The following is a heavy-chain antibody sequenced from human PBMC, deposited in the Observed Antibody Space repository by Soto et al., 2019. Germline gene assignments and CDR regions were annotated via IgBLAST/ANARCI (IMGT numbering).Heavy chain of an antibody. Sequence: QITLNESGPTQVTPRQTLTLTCTFSGFSLTTSGVGVGWIRQSPGKAPEWLALVYWDADKRYSPSLKSRLTITKDTSKNQVVLTMADLDPADTATYYCAHRVLRTVFGLVTTTAIYFDFWGQGTPVAVSS. CDR1: GFSLTTSGVG. J-gene: IGHJ4*02. CDR2: VYWDADK. V-gene: IGHV2-5*02. CDR3: AHRVLRTVFGLVTTTAIYFDF. D-gene: IGHD3-3*01.